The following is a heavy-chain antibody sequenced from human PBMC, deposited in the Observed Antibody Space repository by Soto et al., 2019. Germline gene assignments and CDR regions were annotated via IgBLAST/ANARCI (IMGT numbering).Heavy chain of an antibody. Sequence: SGPTLVNPTQTLTLTCTFSGFSLSTSGMCVSWIRQPPGKALEWRALIDWDDDKYYSTSLKTRLTISKDTSKNQVGLTMTNMDPVDTATYYCARAPCIAVPGNGAGWYFDYWGQGTLVTVSS. CDR3: ARAPCIAVPGNGAGWYFDY. CDR2: IDWDDDK. D-gene: IGHD6-19*01. CDR1: GFSLSTSGMC. J-gene: IGHJ4*02. V-gene: IGHV2-70*01.